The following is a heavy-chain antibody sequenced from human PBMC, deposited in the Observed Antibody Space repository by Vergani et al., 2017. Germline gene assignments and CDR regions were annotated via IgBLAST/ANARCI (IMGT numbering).Heavy chain of an antibody. CDR1: GFTFSSYS. V-gene: IGHV3-48*01. Sequence: EVQLVESGGGLVQPGGSLRLSCAASGFTFSSYSMNWVRQAPGKGLEWVSYIRSSSNTIYYADSVKGRFTISRDNAKISLYLQMNSLRAEDTAVYYCARDGTYCSGTSCYDYWGQGTLVTVSS. J-gene: IGHJ4*02. D-gene: IGHD2-2*01. CDR3: ARDGTYCSGTSCYDY. CDR2: IRSSSNTI.